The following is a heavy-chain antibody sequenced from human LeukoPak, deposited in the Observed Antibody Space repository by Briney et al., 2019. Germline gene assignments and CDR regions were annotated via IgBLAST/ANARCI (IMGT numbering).Heavy chain of an antibody. V-gene: IGHV1-18*01. Sequence: ASVKVSCKASGYTFTSYGFSWVRQAPGQGLEWMGWISAYNGNTNYAQKFQGRVTMTTNTSTNTAYMELRGLRSDDTAVYFCARDVWFGELSLFDYWGQGTLVIVSS. CDR3: ARDVWFGELSLFDY. CDR1: GYTFTSYG. CDR2: ISAYNGNT. J-gene: IGHJ4*02. D-gene: IGHD3-10*01.